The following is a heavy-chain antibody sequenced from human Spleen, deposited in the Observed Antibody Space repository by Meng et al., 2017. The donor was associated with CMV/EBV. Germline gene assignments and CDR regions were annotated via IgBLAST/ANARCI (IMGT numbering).Heavy chain of an antibody. J-gene: IGHJ4*02. CDR1: GYTFTGYY. Sequence: QVQLVQSGAEVKKPGASVKVSCKASGYTFTGYYMHWVRQAPGQGLEWMGWINPNSGGTNYAQKFQGRVTMTRDTSISTAYMELSRLRSDDTAVYYCARAEEEYCSGGSCPNFDFWGQGTLVTVSS. CDR3: ARAEEEYCSGGSCPNFDF. CDR2: INPNSGGT. V-gene: IGHV1-2*02. D-gene: IGHD2-15*01.